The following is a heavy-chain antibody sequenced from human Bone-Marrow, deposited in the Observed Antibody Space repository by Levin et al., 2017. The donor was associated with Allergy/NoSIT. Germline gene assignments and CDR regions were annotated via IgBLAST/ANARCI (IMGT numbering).Heavy chain of an antibody. D-gene: IGHD1-26*01. CDR1: GGTFSAYA. J-gene: IGHJ6*02. CDR3: ATTMVGANNGLDV. CDR2: IIPILGTP. Sequence: GASVKVSCKASGGTFSAYAFTWVRQAPGQGLEWMGGIIPILGTPNYAQKNQGRVTILADESTSTAYMELTNLTSEDTAVYYCATTMVGANNGLDVWGQGTTVTVSS. V-gene: IGHV1-69*13.